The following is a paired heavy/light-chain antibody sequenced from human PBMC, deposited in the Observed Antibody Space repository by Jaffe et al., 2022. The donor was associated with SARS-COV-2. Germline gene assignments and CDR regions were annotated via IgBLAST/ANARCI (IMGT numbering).Heavy chain of an antibody. Sequence: EVQLVESGGGVVQPGGSLRLSCAASGFTFDDYAMHWVRQAPGKGLEWVSLISGDGGSTYYADSVKGRFTISRDNSKNSLYLQMNSLRTEDTALYYCAKGPVDTAMVTPKDGMDVWGQGTTVTVSS. CDR3: AKGPVDTAMVTPKDGMDV. CDR1: GFTFDDYA. J-gene: IGHJ6*02. D-gene: IGHD5-18*01. V-gene: IGHV3-43*02. CDR2: ISGDGGST.
Light chain of an antibody. CDR1: KLGDKY. CDR3: QAWDSSTEGVV. V-gene: IGLV3-1*01. Sequence: SYELTQPPSVSVSPGQTASITCSGDKLGDKYACWYQQKPGQSPVLVIYQDSKRPSGIPERFSGSNSGNTATLTISGTQAMDEADYYCQAWDSSTEGVVFGGGTKLTVL. J-gene: IGLJ2*01. CDR2: QDS.